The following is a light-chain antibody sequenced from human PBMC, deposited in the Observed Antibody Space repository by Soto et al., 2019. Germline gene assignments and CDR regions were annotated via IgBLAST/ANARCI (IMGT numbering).Light chain of an antibody. J-gene: IGKJ5*01. CDR2: GAS. CDR3: QQRSNWSPST. V-gene: IGKV3-15*01. Sequence: EIVMTQSPATLSVSPGDRATLSCRASQSVSSNLAWYQQKPSQEPPLLIYGASTSATGIPARFSGSGSGTDFTLSISRLEPEDFAVYYCQQRSNWSPSTFGQGTRLEIK. CDR1: QSVSSN.